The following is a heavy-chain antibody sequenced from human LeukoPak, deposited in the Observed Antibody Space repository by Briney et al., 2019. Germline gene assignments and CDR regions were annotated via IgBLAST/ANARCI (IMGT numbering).Heavy chain of an antibody. CDR3: ARGNYGGNSDWFDP. J-gene: IGHJ5*02. V-gene: IGHV3-21*01. CDR1: GFTFSSYS. D-gene: IGHD4-23*01. Sequence: GGSLRLSCAASGFTFSSYSMNWVRQAPGKGLEWVSSISSSSSYIYYADSVKGRFTISRDNAKNSLYLQTNSLRAEDTAVYYCARGNYGGNSDWFDPWGQGTLVTVSS. CDR2: ISSSSSYI.